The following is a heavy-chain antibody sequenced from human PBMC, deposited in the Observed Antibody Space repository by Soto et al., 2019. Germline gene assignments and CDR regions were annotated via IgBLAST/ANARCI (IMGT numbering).Heavy chain of an antibody. CDR1: GFSISSNY. J-gene: IGHJ5*02. CDR3: ARASGSGWYGTS. CDR2: IYSDGST. Sequence: GGSLRLSCAVSGFSISSNYMTWVRQAPGKGLEWVSVIYSDGSTYYADSVQGRFTISRDNSKNTLYLQMDSLRAEDTAVYYCARASGSGWYGTSWGQGTVVTVSS. D-gene: IGHD6-19*01. V-gene: IGHV3-66*01.